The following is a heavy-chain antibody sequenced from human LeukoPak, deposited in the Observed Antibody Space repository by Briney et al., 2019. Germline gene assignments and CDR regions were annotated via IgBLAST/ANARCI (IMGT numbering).Heavy chain of an antibody. D-gene: IGHD3-22*01. CDR3: ARVVSENSGYQGY. CDR2: ISTSGSTI. Sequence: PGGSLRLSCAASGFTFSDYYMSWIRQSPGNGLEWVSYISTSGSTIYYADSVKGRFTVSRDNAKNSLFLQMNSLRAEDTAVYYCARVVSENSGYQGYWGQGTLVTVSS. V-gene: IGHV3-11*04. J-gene: IGHJ4*02. CDR1: GFTFSDYY.